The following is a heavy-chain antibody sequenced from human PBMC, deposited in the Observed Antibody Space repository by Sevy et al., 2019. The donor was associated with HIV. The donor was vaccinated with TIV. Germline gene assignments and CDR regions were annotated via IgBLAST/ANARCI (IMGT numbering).Heavy chain of an antibody. Sequence: GESLKISCAASGSTFSTYWMHWVRQAPGKGREWVANIKQDESEKYYVASVKGRFTISRDNAKNSLYLQMNSLRPGDTAVYYCARGNSGSFDYWGQGTLVTVSS. J-gene: IGHJ4*02. CDR1: GSTFSTYW. D-gene: IGHD3-22*01. CDR2: IKQDESEK. CDR3: ARGNSGSFDY. V-gene: IGHV3-7*04.